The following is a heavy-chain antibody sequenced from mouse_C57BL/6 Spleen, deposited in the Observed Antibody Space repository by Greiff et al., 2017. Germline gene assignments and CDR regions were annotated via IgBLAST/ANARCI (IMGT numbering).Heavy chain of an antibody. Sequence: VQLQESGAELARPGASVKMSCKASGYTFTSYTMHWVKQRPGQGLEWIGYINPSSGYTKYNQKFKDKATLTADKSSSTAYMQLRSLTSEDSAVYYCSWARDYAMDYWGQGTSVTVSS. V-gene: IGHV1-4*01. D-gene: IGHD3-1*01. CDR1: GYTFTSYT. J-gene: IGHJ4*01. CDR2: INPSSGYT. CDR3: SWARDYAMDY.